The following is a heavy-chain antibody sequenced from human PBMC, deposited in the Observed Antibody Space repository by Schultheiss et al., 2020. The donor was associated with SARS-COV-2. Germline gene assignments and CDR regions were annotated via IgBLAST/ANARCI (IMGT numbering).Heavy chain of an antibody. D-gene: IGHD3-10*02. CDR2: INPNSGGT. CDR1: GYTFTSYG. Sequence: ASVKVSCKASGYTFTSYGISWVRQAPGQGLEWMGWINPNSGGTNYAQKLQGRVTMTTDTSTSTAYMELSSLRSEDTAVYYCARDSSVRGVISNYYYGMDVWGQGTTVTVSS. J-gene: IGHJ6*02. V-gene: IGHV1-18*01. CDR3: ARDSSVRGVISNYYYGMDV.